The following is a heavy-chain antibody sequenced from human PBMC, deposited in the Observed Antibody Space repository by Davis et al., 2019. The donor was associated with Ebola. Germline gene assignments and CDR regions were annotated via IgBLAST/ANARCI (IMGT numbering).Heavy chain of an antibody. CDR3: ARDGSGFGELDY. J-gene: IGHJ4*02. Sequence: GGSLRLSCAASGFTFSSYAMHWVRQAPGKGLEWVAVISYDGSNKYYADSVKGRFTISRDNSKNTLYLQVNSLRAEDTAVYYCARDGSGFGELDYWGQGTLVTVSS. D-gene: IGHD3-10*01. CDR1: GFTFSSYA. V-gene: IGHV3-30-3*01. CDR2: ISYDGSNK.